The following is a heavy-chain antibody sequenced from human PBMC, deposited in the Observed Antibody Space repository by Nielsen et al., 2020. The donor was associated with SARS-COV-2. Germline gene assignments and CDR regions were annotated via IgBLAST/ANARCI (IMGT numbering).Heavy chain of an antibody. CDR1: GFTFDDYA. J-gene: IGHJ4*02. CDR3: AKLAGYSYGYSDY. D-gene: IGHD5-18*01. Sequence: GGSLRLSCAASGFTFDDYAMHWVRQAPGKGLEWVSGISWNSGSIGYADSVKGRFTISRDNAKNSLYLQMNSLRAEDTALYYCAKLAGYSYGYSDYWGQGTLVTVSS. V-gene: IGHV3-9*01. CDR2: ISWNSGSI.